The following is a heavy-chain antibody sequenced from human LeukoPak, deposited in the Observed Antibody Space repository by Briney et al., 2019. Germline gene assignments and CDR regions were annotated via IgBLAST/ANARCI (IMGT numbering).Heavy chain of an antibody. J-gene: IGHJ5*02. D-gene: IGHD3-22*01. V-gene: IGHV4-34*01. CDR2: INHSGST. CDR3: ARGSSGYYYVRFDP. CDR1: GFTFSSYW. Sequence: PGGSLRLSCAASGFTFSSYWMSWVRQAPGKGLEWIGEINHSGSTNYNPSLKSRVTISVDTSKNQFSLKLSSVTAADTAVYYCARGSSGYYYVRFDPWGQGTLATVSS.